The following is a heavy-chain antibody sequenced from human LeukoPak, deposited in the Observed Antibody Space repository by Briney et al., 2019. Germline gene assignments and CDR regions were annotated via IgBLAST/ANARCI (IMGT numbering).Heavy chain of an antibody. V-gene: IGHV1-2*02. Sequence: GASVKVSCKASGYTFTGYYMHWVRQAPGQGLEWMGWINPNSGGTNYAQKFQGRVTMTRDTSISTAYMELSRLRSDDTAVYYCARGYGDYVTLTDYWGQGTLVTVSS. J-gene: IGHJ4*02. CDR2: INPNSGGT. CDR1: GYTFTGYY. D-gene: IGHD4-17*01. CDR3: ARGYGDYVTLTDY.